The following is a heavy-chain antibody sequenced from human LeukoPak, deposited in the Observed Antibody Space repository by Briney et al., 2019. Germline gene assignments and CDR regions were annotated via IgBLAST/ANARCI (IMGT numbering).Heavy chain of an antibody. J-gene: IGHJ4*02. D-gene: IGHD2-2*01. V-gene: IGHV1-46*01. CDR1: GYTFTSYY. CDR2: INPSDGST. Sequence: GASVKVSCKASGYTFTSYYMHWVRQAAGQGLEWMGIINPSDGSTSYAQKFQGRVTVTRDTSTSTVYMELSSLRSEDTAVYYCARGSDIVVAPAAKFDYWGQGTLVIVSS. CDR3: ARGSDIVVAPAAKFDY.